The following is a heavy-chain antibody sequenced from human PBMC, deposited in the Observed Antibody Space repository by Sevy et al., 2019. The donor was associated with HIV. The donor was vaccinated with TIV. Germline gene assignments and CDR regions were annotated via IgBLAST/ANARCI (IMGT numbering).Heavy chain of an antibody. Sequence: ASVKVSCKASGYTFTSYGISWVRQAPGQGLEWMGWISAYNGNTNYAQKLQGRVTMTTDTSTSTAYWELRSLRSDDTAVYYCARVGDYVWGSYRMGSYFDYWGQGTLVTVSS. D-gene: IGHD3-16*02. V-gene: IGHV1-18*04. CDR2: ISAYNGNT. CDR1: GYTFTSYG. J-gene: IGHJ4*02. CDR3: ARVGDYVWGSYRMGSYFDY.